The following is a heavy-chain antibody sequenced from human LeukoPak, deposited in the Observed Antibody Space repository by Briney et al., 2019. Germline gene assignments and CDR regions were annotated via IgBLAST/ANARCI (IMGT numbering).Heavy chain of an antibody. J-gene: IGHJ4*02. CDR2: ISAYNGNT. Sequence: ASVKVSCKXSGYTITSYGISWVRQTPGQGLEWMGWISAYNGNTNYAQKLQGRVTMTTDTSTSTAYMELRSLRSGDTAVYYCARVLGEGDYYDSSGYYYAPDYWGQGTLVTVSS. D-gene: IGHD3-22*01. V-gene: IGHV1-18*01. CDR3: ARVLGEGDYYDSSGYYYAPDY. CDR1: GYTITSYG.